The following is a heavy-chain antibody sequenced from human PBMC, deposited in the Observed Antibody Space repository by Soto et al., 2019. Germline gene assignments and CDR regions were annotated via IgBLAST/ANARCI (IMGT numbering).Heavy chain of an antibody. J-gene: IGHJ4*02. Sequence: QVRLIQSGPEMMQPGASVRVSCTASGFTALSYAFHWVRQAPGQGPEWLGWLNGGVDGTSYSQRLKGRVTISRDTSTNTVYVEVKSLTSEETAVYYCAREVKGVTSFDYWGQGTLVTVSS. D-gene: IGHD3-10*01. CDR1: GFTALSYA. V-gene: IGHV1-3*01. CDR3: AREVKGVTSFDY. CDR2: LNGGVDGT.